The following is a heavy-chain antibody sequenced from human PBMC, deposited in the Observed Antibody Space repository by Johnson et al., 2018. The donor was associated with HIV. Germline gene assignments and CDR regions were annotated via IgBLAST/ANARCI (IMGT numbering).Heavy chain of an antibody. V-gene: IGHV3-30-3*01. Sequence: QVQLVESGGGVVQPGRSLRLSCAASGFTFSSYAMHWVRQAPGKGLEWVAVISYHGSNTYYADSVKGRFIISRDNSKNTLYLQMNSLRAEDTAVYYCARDSTPWGGDYVGYAFDIWGQGTMVTVSS. J-gene: IGHJ3*02. D-gene: IGHD4-17*01. CDR2: ISYHGSNT. CDR3: ARDSTPWGGDYVGYAFDI. CDR1: GFTFSSYA.